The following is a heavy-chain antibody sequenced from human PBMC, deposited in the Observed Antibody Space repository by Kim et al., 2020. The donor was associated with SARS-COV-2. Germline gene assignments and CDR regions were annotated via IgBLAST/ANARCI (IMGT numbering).Heavy chain of an antibody. CDR1: GFTFSSYA. J-gene: IGHJ3*02. D-gene: IGHD3-22*01. CDR2: ISGSGGST. V-gene: IGHV3-23*01. CDR3: AKGALGSGYYLEDDAFDI. Sequence: GGSLRLSCAASGFTFSSYAMSWVRQAPGKGLEWVSAISGSGGSTYYADSVKGRFTISRDNSKNTLYLQMNSLRAEDTAVYYCAKGALGSGYYLEDDAFDIWGQGTMVTVSS.